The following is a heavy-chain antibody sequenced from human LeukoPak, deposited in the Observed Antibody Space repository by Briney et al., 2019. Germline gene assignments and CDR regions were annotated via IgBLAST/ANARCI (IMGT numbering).Heavy chain of an antibody. D-gene: IGHD3-10*01. J-gene: IGHJ4*02. CDR2: ISGSGEST. CDR1: GFTFSSYA. Sequence: PGGSLRLSCAASGFTFSSYAMSWVRQAPGKGLEWVSAISGSGESTYYADSVKGRFTISRDNSKNTLYLQMNSLRAEDTAVYYCARDFIPVSTRITMVRGVMEDYWGQGTLVTVSS. V-gene: IGHV3-23*01. CDR3: ARDFIPVSTRITMVRGVMEDY.